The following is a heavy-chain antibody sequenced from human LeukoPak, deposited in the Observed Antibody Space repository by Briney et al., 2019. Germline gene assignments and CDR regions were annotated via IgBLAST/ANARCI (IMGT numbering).Heavy chain of an antibody. CDR3: ARDLGYDSSGYYRVYFDY. CDR1: GFTFSSYI. J-gene: IGHJ4*02. V-gene: IGHV3-21*01. D-gene: IGHD3-22*01. Sequence: SGGSLRLSCAASGFTFSSYIMNWVRQAPGKGLEWVSSISSSSYIYYADSVKGRFTIFRDNAKNSLYLQMNSLRAEDTAVYYCARDLGYDSSGYYRVYFDYWGQGTLVTVSS. CDR2: ISSSSYI.